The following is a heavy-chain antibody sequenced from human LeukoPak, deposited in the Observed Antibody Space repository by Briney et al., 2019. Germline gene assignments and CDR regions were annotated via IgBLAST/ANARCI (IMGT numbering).Heavy chain of an antibody. CDR2: IYYSGST. Sequence: SETLSLTCTVSGGSISSNTYYWGWIRQPPGKGLEWIGSIYYSGSTYYNPSLKSRVTISVDTSKNQFSLKLSSVTAADTAVYYCAREAYYYGSGSSFDYWGQGTLVTVSS. V-gene: IGHV4-39*07. CDR3: AREAYYYGSGSSFDY. CDR1: GGSISSNTYY. D-gene: IGHD3-10*01. J-gene: IGHJ4*02.